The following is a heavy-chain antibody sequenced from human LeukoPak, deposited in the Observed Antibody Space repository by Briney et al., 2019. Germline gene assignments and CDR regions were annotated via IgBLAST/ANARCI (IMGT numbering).Heavy chain of an antibody. CDR2: ISSGGGTT. CDR3: APLPNGGMDV. CDR1: GFTFSSYA. Sequence: PGGSLRLSCAASGFTFSSYAITWVRQAPGKGLDWVSAISSGGGTTYYADSVKGRFTISRDNSKNTVFLQMNSLRAGDTAVYYCAPLPNGGMDVWGQGTTVTVSS. V-gene: IGHV3-23*01. D-gene: IGHD2-8*01. J-gene: IGHJ6*02.